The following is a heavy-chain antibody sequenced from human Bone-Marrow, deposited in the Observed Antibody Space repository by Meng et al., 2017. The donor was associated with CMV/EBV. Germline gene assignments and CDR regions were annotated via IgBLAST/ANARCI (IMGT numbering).Heavy chain of an antibody. CDR1: GFTFSSYE. CDR3: AMSPSRGYYYGMDV. J-gene: IGHJ6*02. CDR2: ISSSGSTI. Sequence: GGSLRLSCAASGFTFSSYEMNWVRQAPGKGLEWVSYISSSGSTIYYADSVKGRFTISRDNAKNSLYLQMNSLRAEDTAVYYCAMSPSRGYYYGMDVWGQGTTVTVSS. D-gene: IGHD6-13*01. V-gene: IGHV3-48*03.